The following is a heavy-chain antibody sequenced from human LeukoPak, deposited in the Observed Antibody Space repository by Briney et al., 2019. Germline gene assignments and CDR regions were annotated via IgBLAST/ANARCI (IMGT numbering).Heavy chain of an antibody. CDR2: TNAGNGNT. CDR3: ARHVYGEYGPGDY. J-gene: IGHJ4*02. D-gene: IGHD4-17*01. Sequence: ASVKVSCKASGYTFTSYAMHWVRQAPGQRLEWMGWTNAGNGNTKYSQKFQGRVTITRDTSASTAYMELSSLRSEDTAVYYCARHVYGEYGPGDYWGQGILVTVSS. CDR1: GYTFTSYA. V-gene: IGHV1-3*01.